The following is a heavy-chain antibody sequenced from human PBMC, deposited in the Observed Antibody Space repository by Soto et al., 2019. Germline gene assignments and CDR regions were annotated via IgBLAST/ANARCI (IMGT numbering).Heavy chain of an antibody. CDR2: ISYDANNK. CDR3: ARDGSAAGKRFIDY. Sequence: GGSLSLSCTGSGFTVSSYGMSWVRQAPGKGLEWVAVISYDANNKYYADSVKGRFTLFRDSSKNTLYLQMSSLRVEDTAVYYCARDGSAAGKRFIDYWGQGTPVTAPQ. V-gene: IGHV3-30*03. CDR1: GFTVSSYG. J-gene: IGHJ4*02. D-gene: IGHD6-13*01.